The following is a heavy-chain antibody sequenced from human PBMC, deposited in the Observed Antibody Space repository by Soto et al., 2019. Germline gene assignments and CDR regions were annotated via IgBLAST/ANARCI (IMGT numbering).Heavy chain of an antibody. CDR2: IYWDDDK. CDR3: EHITNYYQYEWFDP. D-gene: IGHD3-16*01. J-gene: IGHJ5*02. CDR1: GFSLTTRGVG. Sequence: QITLKESGPTLVKPTQTLTLTCTFSGFSLTTRGVGVGWIRHPPGKALECLALIYWDDDKRYSPSLQSRLSITKDTSKNQVVLTMNNVDPVDTATYSCEHITNYYQYEWFDPWGQGTLVSVAS. V-gene: IGHV2-5*02.